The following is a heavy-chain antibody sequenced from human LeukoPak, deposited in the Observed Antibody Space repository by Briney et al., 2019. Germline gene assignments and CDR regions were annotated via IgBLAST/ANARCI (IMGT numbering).Heavy chain of an antibody. J-gene: IGHJ6*03. CDR1: GGSFSGYY. D-gene: IGHD6-13*01. Sequence: SETLSLTCAVYGGSFSGYYWSWIRQPPGKGLEWIGEINHSGSTNYNPSLKSRVTISVDTSKNQFSLKLSSVTAADTAVYYCARFRYSSSQAYYYYYYMDVWGKGTTVTVSS. V-gene: IGHV4-34*01. CDR3: ARFRYSSSQAYYYYYYMDV. CDR2: INHSGST.